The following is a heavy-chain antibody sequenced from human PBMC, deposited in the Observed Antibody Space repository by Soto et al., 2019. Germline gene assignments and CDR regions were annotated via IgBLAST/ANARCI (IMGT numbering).Heavy chain of an antibody. Sequence: EVQLVESGGGLVQPGGSLRLPCAASGFTFSTYWMTWVRQPPGKGLEWVASINQDGSERYYVDSVRGRFTISRDNAKNSFLLQMNTLGAEDTAVYYCVWGGTFFVYWGQGTLVTVSP. V-gene: IGHV3-7*04. CDR3: VWGGTFFVY. CDR1: GFTFSTYW. J-gene: IGHJ4*02. D-gene: IGHD1-1*01. CDR2: INQDGSER.